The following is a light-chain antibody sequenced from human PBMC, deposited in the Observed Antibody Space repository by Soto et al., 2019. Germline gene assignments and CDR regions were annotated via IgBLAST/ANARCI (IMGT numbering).Light chain of an antibody. CDR1: QGISSY. J-gene: IGKJ5*01. V-gene: IGKV1-39*01. CDR3: QQTYITPFT. Sequence: DIQLTQSPSFLSASVGDRVTITCRASQGISSYLAWYQQKPGKAPKLLIYAASTLQSGVPSRFSASGSGTDFTLTISRLQPEDFASYFCQQTYITPFTFGQGTRLEIK. CDR2: AAS.